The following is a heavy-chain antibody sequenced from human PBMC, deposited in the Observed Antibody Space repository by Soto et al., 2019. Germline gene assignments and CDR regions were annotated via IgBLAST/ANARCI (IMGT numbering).Heavy chain of an antibody. J-gene: IGHJ5*02. CDR1: GGSISSGGYS. Sequence: SATLSLTCTVSGGSISSGGYSWSWIRQHPGKGLEWIGYIYDSGNTYYNPSLKSRVTISVDTSKNQFSLKLSSVTAADTAVYYCAREEGGGYDHRWFDPWGQGTLVTVS. CDR3: AREEGGGYDHRWFDP. CDR2: IYDSGNT. V-gene: IGHV4-31*03. D-gene: IGHD5-12*01.